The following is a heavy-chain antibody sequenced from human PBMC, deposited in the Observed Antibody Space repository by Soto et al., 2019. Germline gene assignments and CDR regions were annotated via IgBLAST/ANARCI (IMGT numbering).Heavy chain of an antibody. D-gene: IGHD6-6*01. J-gene: IGHJ4*02. CDR1: GYTFTSYG. CDR2: ISAYNGNT. CDR3: ARGFRYSSSSGSGY. V-gene: IGHV1-18*01. Sequence: ASVKVSCKASGYTFTSYGISWVRQAPGQGLEWMGWISAYNGNTNYAQKLQGRVTMTTDTSTSTAYMELRSLRSDNTAVYYCARGFRYSSSSGSGYWGQGTLVTVSS.